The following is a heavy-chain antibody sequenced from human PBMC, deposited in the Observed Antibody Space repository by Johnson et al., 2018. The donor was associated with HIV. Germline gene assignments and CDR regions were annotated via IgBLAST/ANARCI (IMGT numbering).Heavy chain of an antibody. J-gene: IGHJ3*02. Sequence: VQVLESGGGVVQPGRSLRLSCAASGFSFSDFAIHWVRQAPGKGLEWVAVISYDGSNKYYGDSVKGRFTISRDNSNNTLYLQMKSLRAEDTAVYYCARDTKVPRYNWNDGGFDMWGQGTMVTVSS. D-gene: IGHD1-1*01. CDR2: ISYDGSNK. V-gene: IGHV3-30*04. CDR1: GFSFSDFA. CDR3: ARDTKVPRYNWNDGGFDM.